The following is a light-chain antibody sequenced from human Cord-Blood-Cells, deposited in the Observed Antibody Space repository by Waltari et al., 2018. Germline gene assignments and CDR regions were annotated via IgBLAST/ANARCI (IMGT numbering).Light chain of an antibody. CDR2: EVS. Sequence: QSALTQPASVSGSPGQSITISCTGTSSDVGGYHYVSWYQQHPGQAPKLMIYEVSNRPSGVSNRFSGSKSGNTASLTISGLQAEDEADYYCSSYTSSSTLFGTGTKVTVL. V-gene: IGLV2-14*01. CDR3: SSYTSSSTL. J-gene: IGLJ1*01. CDR1: SSDVGGYHY.